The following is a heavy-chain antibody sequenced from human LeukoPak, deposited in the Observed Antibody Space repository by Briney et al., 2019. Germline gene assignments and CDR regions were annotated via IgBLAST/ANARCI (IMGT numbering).Heavy chain of an antibody. V-gene: IGHV4-39*07. CDR2: IYYSGST. CDR3: ASRYSYGQLY. CDR1: GGSISSSSYY. D-gene: IGHD5-18*01. J-gene: IGHJ4*02. Sequence: SETLSLTCTVSGGSISSSSYYWGWIRQPPGRGLEWIGSIYYSGSTYYNPSLKSRVTISVDTSKNQFSLKLSSVTAADTAVYYCASRYSYGQLYWGQGTLVTVSS.